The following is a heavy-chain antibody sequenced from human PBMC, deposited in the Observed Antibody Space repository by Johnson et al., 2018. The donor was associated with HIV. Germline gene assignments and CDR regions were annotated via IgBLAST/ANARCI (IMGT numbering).Heavy chain of an antibody. CDR1: GFTVSSNY. D-gene: IGHD6-19*01. CDR2: IRYDGSNK. Sequence: QVQLVESGGGLVQPGGSLRLSCAASGFTVSSNYMSWVRQAPGKGLEWVAFIRYDGSNKYYADSVKGRFTISRDNAKNTLYLQMNSLRAEDTAIYYCAKDMPYSSDWSDAFDVWGQGTIVSVSS. J-gene: IGHJ3*01. CDR3: AKDMPYSSDWSDAFDV. V-gene: IGHV3-30*02.